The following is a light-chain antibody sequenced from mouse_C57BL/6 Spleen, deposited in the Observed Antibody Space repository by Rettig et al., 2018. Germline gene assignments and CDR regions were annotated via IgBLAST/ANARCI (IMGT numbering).Light chain of an antibody. Sequence: KNYLAWYQQKPGQSPKLLIYWASTRESGVPDRFTGSGSGTAFTLTISSVQAEDLAVYYCKQSYTLRTFGGGTTLDIK. CDR1: KNY. V-gene: IGKV8-21*01. CDR3: KQSYTLRT. J-gene: IGKJ1*01. CDR2: WAS.